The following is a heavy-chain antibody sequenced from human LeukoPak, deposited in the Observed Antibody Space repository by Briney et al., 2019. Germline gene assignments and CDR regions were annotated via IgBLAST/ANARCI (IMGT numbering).Heavy chain of an antibody. D-gene: IGHD5-24*01. CDR1: GYTFTGYY. CDR3: ARERWLQYESYGMDV. J-gene: IGHJ6*02. V-gene: IGHV1-2*06. CDR2: INPNSGGT. Sequence: ASVKVSCKASGYTFTGYYMHWVRQAPGQGLEWMGRINPNSGGTNYAQKFQGRVTMTRDTSISTAYMELSRLRSDGTAVYYCARERWLQYESYGMDVWGQGTTVTVSS.